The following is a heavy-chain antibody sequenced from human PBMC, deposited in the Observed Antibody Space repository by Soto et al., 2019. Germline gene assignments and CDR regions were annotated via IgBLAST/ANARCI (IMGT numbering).Heavy chain of an antibody. Sequence: GGSRRRSWEASGFTFSCFDMHGVRQPTGKGLEWVSTIGTAGDTYYAVSVKGRFTISRDNAKNSLSLQMNSLRAGDTAVYFCARGQEVGAHFFDSWGQGTQVTVSS. V-gene: IGHV3-13*01. J-gene: IGHJ4*02. CDR1: GFTFSCFD. CDR3: ARGQEVGAHFFDS. CDR2: IGTAGDT. D-gene: IGHD2-15*01.